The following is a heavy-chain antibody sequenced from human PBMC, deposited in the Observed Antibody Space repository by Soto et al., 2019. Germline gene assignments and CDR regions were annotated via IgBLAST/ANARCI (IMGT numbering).Heavy chain of an antibody. J-gene: IGHJ5*02. V-gene: IGHV4-59*01. Sequence: SETLSLTCTVSGGSISSYYWSWIRQPPGKGLEWIGYIYYSGSTNYNPSLKSRVTISVDTSKNQFSLKLSSVTAADTAVYYCARDPGVTGAPFDPWGQGTLVTVSS. CDR2: IYYSGST. CDR3: ARDPGVTGAPFDP. CDR1: GGSISSYY. D-gene: IGHD2-21*02.